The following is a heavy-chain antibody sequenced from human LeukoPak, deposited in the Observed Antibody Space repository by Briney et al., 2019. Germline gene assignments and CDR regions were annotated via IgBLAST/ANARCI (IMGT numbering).Heavy chain of an antibody. CDR1: GFTFSSYA. V-gene: IGHV3-23*01. CDR2: ISGSGATT. CDR3: AKTYSSSWYFDN. J-gene: IGHJ4*02. Sequence: GRSLRLSCTASGFTFSSYAMSWVRQAPGKGLEWVSTISGSGATTYYADSVKGRFSISRDNSKNTVYLQMNSLRAEDTAVYYCAKTYSSSWYFDNWGQGTLVTVSS. D-gene: IGHD6-13*01.